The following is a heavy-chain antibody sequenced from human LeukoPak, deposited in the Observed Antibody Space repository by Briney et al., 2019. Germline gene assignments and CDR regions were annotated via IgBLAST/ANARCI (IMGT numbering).Heavy chain of an antibody. CDR1: GFTFPSYG. J-gene: IGHJ4*02. CDR3: AKDLPPRIAVAVNFDH. D-gene: IGHD6-19*01. Sequence: PGGSLRLSCAASGFTFPSYGMHWLRQAPGKGLEWISGISGSAGGTYYSDSVKGRFIISRDNSKTTVYLYMNNLRAEDTAVYYCAKDLPPRIAVAVNFDHWGQGTLVVVSS. CDR2: ISGSAGGT. V-gene: IGHV3-23*01.